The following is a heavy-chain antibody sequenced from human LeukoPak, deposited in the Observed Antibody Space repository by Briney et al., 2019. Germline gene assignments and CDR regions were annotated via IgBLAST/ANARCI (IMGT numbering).Heavy chain of an antibody. CDR2: ISGSGGST. Sequence: QTGGSLRLSCAASGFTFSSYAMSWVRQAPGKGLEWVSAISGSGGSTYYADSVRGRFTISRDNSKNTLYLQMNSLRAEDTAVYYCAREIRDGYHQNAFDIWGQGTMVTVSS. V-gene: IGHV3-23*01. CDR1: GFTFSSYA. J-gene: IGHJ3*02. CDR3: AREIRDGYHQNAFDI. D-gene: IGHD5-24*01.